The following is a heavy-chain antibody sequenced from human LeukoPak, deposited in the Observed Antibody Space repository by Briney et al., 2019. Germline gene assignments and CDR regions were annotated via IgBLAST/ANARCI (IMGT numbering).Heavy chain of an antibody. CDR1: GYTFTSIG. CDR3: ARDYSIRVAASSYGMDV. Sequence: ASVKVSCKGSGYTFTSIGLSWVRQAPGQGLEWMGWIDNYSGDTEYAQNFQGRVTMTKDTTTSTAYMELRSLRSDDTAVYYCARDYSIRVAASSYGMDVWGQGTTVTVSS. V-gene: IGHV1-18*01. CDR2: IDNYSGDT. J-gene: IGHJ6*02. D-gene: IGHD6-19*01.